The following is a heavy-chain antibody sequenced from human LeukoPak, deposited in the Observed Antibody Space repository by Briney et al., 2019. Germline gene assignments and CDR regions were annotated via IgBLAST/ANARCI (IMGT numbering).Heavy chain of an antibody. V-gene: IGHV4-31*03. CDR3: ARVKIFGVVMPNWFDP. D-gene: IGHD3-3*01. CDR1: GGSISSGGYY. J-gene: IGHJ5*02. CDR2: IYYSGST. Sequence: SQTLSLTCTVSGGSISSGGYYWSWIRQHPGKGLEWIGYIYYSGSTYYNPSLKSRVTISVDTSKNQFSLKLSSATAADTAVYYCARVKIFGVVMPNWFDPWGQGTLVTVSS.